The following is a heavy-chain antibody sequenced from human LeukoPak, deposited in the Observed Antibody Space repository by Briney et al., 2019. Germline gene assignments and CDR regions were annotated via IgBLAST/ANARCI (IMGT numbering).Heavy chain of an antibody. CDR3: ARGVVRFGELSAIDY. CDR2: IYYSGST. J-gene: IGHJ4*02. Sequence: SETLSLTCTVSGGSISSSSYYWGWIRQPPGKGLEWIGSIYYSGSTNYNPSLKSRVTISVDTSKNQFSLKLSSVTAADTAVYYCARGVVRFGELSAIDYWGQGTLVTVSS. CDR1: GGSISSSSYY. V-gene: IGHV4-39*07. D-gene: IGHD3-10*01.